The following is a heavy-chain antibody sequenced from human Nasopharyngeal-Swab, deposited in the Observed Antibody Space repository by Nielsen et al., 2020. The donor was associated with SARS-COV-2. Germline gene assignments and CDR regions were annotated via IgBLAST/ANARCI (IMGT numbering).Heavy chain of an antibody. Sequence: WIRQPPGKGLEWVAVIWYDGSNKYYADSVKGRFTISRDNAKNSLYLQMNSLRAEDTAVYYCARDKSVRNWGQGTLVTVSS. D-gene: IGHD3-22*01. CDR3: ARDKSVRN. J-gene: IGHJ4*02. CDR2: IWYDGSNK. V-gene: IGHV3-33*01.